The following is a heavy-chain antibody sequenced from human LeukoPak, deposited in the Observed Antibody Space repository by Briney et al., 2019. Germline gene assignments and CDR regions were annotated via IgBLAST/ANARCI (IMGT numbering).Heavy chain of an antibody. Sequence: SETLSLTCTVSGDSINSGDFYWRWIRQQRGKGLEWIGYIYNSGTTYYTPSLKSRVTISIDTSKNQFSLKLSSVTAADTAMYYCARVDYGDYHYHMDVWGKGTTVTVSS. D-gene: IGHD4-17*01. V-gene: IGHV4-31*03. CDR1: GDSINSGDFY. J-gene: IGHJ6*03. CDR3: ARVDYGDYHYHMDV. CDR2: IYNSGTT.